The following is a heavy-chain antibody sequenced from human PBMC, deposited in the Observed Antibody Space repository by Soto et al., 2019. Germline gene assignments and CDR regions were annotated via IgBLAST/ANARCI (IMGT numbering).Heavy chain of an antibody. CDR2: ISAHNGNT. J-gene: IGHJ4*02. CDR3: ARGRYGDY. V-gene: IGHV1-18*01. Sequence: QVHLVQSGAEVKKPGASVKVSCKASGYTFTSYGITWVRQAPGQGLERMGWISAHNGNTDYAQKLQGRVIVTRDTSTSTAYMELRGLGSDDTAVYYCARGRYGDYWGQGALVTVSS. CDR1: GYTFTSYG. D-gene: IGHD1-1*01.